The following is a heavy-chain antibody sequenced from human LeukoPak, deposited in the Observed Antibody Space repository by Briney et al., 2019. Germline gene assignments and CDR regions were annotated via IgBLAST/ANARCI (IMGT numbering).Heavy chain of an antibody. J-gene: IGHJ1*01. D-gene: IGHD4-17*01. CDR3: AKEIYGDSTGGRFQH. V-gene: IGHV3-23*01. CDR2: ISGSGGST. CDR1: GFTVSSNY. Sequence: PGGSLRLSCAASGFTVSSNYMSWVRQAPGKGLEWVSVISGSGGSTYYADSVKGRFTISRDNSKNTLYLQMKSLRAEDTAVYYCAKEIYGDSTGGRFQHWGQGTLVTVSS.